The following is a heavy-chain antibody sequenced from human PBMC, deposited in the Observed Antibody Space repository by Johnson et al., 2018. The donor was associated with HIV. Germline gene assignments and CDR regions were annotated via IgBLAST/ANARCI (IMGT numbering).Heavy chain of an antibody. CDR1: GFTFSSYG. CDR2: IRYDGSNK. J-gene: IGHJ3*02. D-gene: IGHD1-26*01. CDR3: AKEWELLGSAFDI. Sequence: VQLVESGGGLVQPGGSLRLSCAASGFTFSSYGMHWVRQAPGKGLEWVAFIRYDGSNKYYADSVKGRFTISRDNSKNTLYLQMNSLRAEDTAVYYCAKEWELLGSAFDIWGQGTMVTVSS. V-gene: IGHV3-30*02.